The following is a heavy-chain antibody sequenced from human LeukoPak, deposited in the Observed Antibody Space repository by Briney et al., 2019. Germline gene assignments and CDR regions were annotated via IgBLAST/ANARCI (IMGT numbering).Heavy chain of an antibody. CDR1: GGTFSSYA. J-gene: IGHJ4*02. CDR2: IIPIFGTA. Sequence: VASVKVSCKASGGTFSSYAISWVRQAPGQGLEWMGGIIPIFGTANYAQKFQGRVTITADESTSTAYMELSSLRSEDTAVYYCARLHGQYGSGSYHLDYWGQGTLVTVSS. CDR3: ARLHGQYGSGSYHLDY. V-gene: IGHV1-69*01. D-gene: IGHD3-10*01.